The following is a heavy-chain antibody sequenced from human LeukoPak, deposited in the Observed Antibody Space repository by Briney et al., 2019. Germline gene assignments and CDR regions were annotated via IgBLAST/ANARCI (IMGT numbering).Heavy chain of an antibody. CDR3: AKGGATGLAFDI. CDR1: GFTFSSYA. Sequence: GGSLRLSCAASGFTFSSYAMSWVRHAPGKGLEWVSAISGSGCSTYYADSVKGRFTISRDNSKNTLYLQINSLRAEDTAVYYCAKGGATGLAFDIWGQGTMVTVSS. D-gene: IGHD2-8*02. V-gene: IGHV3-23*01. CDR2: ISGSGCST. J-gene: IGHJ3*02.